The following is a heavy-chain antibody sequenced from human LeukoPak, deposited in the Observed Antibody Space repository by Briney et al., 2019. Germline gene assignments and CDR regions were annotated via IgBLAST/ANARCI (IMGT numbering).Heavy chain of an antibody. Sequence: SETLSLTCTVSGASVSSAGYWSWIRQPPGKGVEWIAHIYNGVNTNYNPSLKSRVTISVDTSKNQFSLRLNSVTAADTAVYYCARSRAFNSGAFDPWGQGSLVTVSS. V-gene: IGHV4-61*08. J-gene: IGHJ5*02. CDR1: GASVSSAGY. CDR2: IYNGVNT. D-gene: IGHD1-26*01. CDR3: ARSRAFNSGAFDP.